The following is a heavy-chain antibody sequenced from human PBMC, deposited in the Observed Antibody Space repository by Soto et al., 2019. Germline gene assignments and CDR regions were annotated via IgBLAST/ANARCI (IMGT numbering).Heavy chain of an antibody. V-gene: IGHV3-74*01. CDR1: GFDFSNAW. CDR2: VNSDGSIT. Sequence: EVQLVESGGGLVQPGGSLRLSCAASGFDFSNAWMHWVRQAPGKGLVWVSHVNSDGSITTYADSVKGRFTISRDNAKNTVYLQMNSLRVEDTAVYYCTRDPAYSSAVWGQGPLVTVSS. J-gene: IGHJ4*02. D-gene: IGHD2-21*01. CDR3: TRDPAYSSAV.